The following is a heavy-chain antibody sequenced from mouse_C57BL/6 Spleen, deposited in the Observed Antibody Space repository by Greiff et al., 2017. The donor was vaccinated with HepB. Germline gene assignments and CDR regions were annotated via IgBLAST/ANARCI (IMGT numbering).Heavy chain of an antibody. CDR1: GYTFTSYW. V-gene: IGHV1-61*01. D-gene: IGHD1-1*01. J-gene: IGHJ1*03. CDR3: ARNGGPYFDV. CDR2: IYPSDSET. Sequence: QVQLQQPGAELVRPGSSVKLSCKASGYTFTSYWMDWVKQRPGQGLEWIGNIYPSDSETHYNQKFKDKATLTVDKSSSTAYMQLSSLTSEDSAVYYCARNGGPYFDVWVTGTTVTVSS.